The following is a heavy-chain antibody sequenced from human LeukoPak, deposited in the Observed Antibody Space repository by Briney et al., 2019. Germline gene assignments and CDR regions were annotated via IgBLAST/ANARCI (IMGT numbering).Heavy chain of an antibody. V-gene: IGHV3-23*01. J-gene: IGHJ4*02. CDR3: AKLNGWYGPEYYFDY. Sequence: QAGGSLRLSCAASGFTFSSYEMNWVRQAPGKGLEWVSAISGSGGSTYYADSVKGRFTISRDNSKNTLYLQMNSLRAEDTAVYYCAKLNGWYGPEYYFDYWGQGTLVTVSS. CDR2: ISGSGGST. CDR1: GFTFSSYE. D-gene: IGHD6-19*01.